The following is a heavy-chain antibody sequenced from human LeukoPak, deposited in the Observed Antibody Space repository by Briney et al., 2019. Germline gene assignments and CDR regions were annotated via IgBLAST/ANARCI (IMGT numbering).Heavy chain of an antibody. Sequence: SKTLSLTCTVSGGSISPYYWTWIRQSPGKALEWIGYIYYSGRTRYNPSLKSRVTMSVDTSKNQFSLQLSSVTAADTAVYYCARDGNPWNLDVWGRGTLVTVSS. V-gene: IGHV4-59*01. CDR3: ARDGNPWNLDV. CDR1: GGSISPYY. D-gene: IGHD1-26*01. J-gene: IGHJ2*01. CDR2: IYYSGRT.